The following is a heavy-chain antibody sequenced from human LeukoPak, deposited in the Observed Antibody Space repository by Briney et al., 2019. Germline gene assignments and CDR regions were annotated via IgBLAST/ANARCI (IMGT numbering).Heavy chain of an antibody. CDR1: GGSISSGSYY. J-gene: IGHJ5*02. CDR3: ARDTPTYSGRYFDSLRFDP. CDR2: IYTSGST. Sequence: SQTLSLTCTVSGGSISSGSYYWSWIRQPAGKGLEWIGRIYTSGSTNYNPSLKSRVTISVDTSKNQFSLKLSSVTAADTAVYYCARDTPTYSGRYFDSLRFDPWGQGTLVTVSS. D-gene: IGHD1-26*01. V-gene: IGHV4-61*02.